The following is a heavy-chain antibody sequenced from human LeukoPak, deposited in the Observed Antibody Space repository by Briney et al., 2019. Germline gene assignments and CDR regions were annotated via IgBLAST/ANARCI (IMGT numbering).Heavy chain of an antibody. CDR1: GFTFSSYS. CDR2: ISSSSSYI. J-gene: IGHJ4*02. V-gene: IGHV3-21*04. Sequence: GGTLRLSCAASGFTFSSYSMNWVRQAPGKGLEWVSSISSSSSYIYYADSVKGRFTISRDNAKNSLYLQMNSLRAEDTALYYCAKDIRWQQLGLPDYWGQGTLVTVSS. CDR3: AKDIRWQQLGLPDY. D-gene: IGHD6-13*01.